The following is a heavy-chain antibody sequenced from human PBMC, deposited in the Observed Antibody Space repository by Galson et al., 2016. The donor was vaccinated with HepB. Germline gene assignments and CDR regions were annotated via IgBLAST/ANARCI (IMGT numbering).Heavy chain of an antibody. CDR3: ARDGILGSIGVCDS. CDR1: GCTFDNFG. D-gene: IGHD3-3*02. V-gene: IGHV1-18*01. CDR2: IDPYSGHP. Sequence: SVKVSCKASGCTFDNFGINWVRRAPGQSLEWVGYIDPYSGHPNYAQNFQGRVTMTTDTSTNTAYMELRSLRSDDTAVYYCARDGILGSIGVCDSWGQGTLVTVSS. J-gene: IGHJ4*02.